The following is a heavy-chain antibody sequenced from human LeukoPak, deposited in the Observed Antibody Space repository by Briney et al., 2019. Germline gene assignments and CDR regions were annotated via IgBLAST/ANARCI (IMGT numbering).Heavy chain of an antibody. D-gene: IGHD3-22*01. Sequence: ASVKVSCKASGYTFTGYYMHWVRQAPGPGLEWMGWINPNSGGTNYAQKFQGRVTMTRDTSISTAYMELSRVRSDDTAVYYCASLKNYYDSSGYLVTDAFDIWGQGTMVTVSS. CDR2: INPNSGGT. J-gene: IGHJ3*02. CDR1: GYTFTGYY. CDR3: ASLKNYYDSSGYLVTDAFDI. V-gene: IGHV1-2*02.